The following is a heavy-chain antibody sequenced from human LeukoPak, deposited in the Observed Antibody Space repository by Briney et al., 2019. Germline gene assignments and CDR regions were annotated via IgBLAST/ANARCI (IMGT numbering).Heavy chain of an antibody. CDR1: GYTFTGYY. D-gene: IGHD3-10*01. CDR3: ARGPRPITMVRGVINSVEFWFDP. Sequence: ASVKVSCKASGYTFTGYYMHWVRQAPGQGLEWMGWINPNSGGTNYAQKFQGRVTMTRDTSISTAYMELSRLRSDDTAVYYCARGPRPITMVRGVINSVEFWFDPWGQGTLVTVSS. V-gene: IGHV1-2*02. J-gene: IGHJ5*02. CDR2: INPNSGGT.